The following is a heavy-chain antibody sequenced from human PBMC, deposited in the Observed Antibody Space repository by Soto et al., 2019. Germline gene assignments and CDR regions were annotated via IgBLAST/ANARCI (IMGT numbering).Heavy chain of an antibody. CDR3: VRDGTKTLRDWFDP. D-gene: IGHD1-1*01. CDR2: IYATGTT. CDR1: GASISSFY. J-gene: IGHJ5*02. V-gene: IGHV4-4*07. Sequence: SETLSLTCTVSGASISSFYWSWIRKSAGKGLEWIGRIYATGTTDYNPSLKSRVMMSVDTSKKQFSLKLRSVTAADTAVYYCVRDGTKTLRDWFDPWGQGISVTVSS.